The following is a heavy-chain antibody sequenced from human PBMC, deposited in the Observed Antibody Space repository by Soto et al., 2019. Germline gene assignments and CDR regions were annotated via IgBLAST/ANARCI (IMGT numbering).Heavy chain of an antibody. V-gene: IGHV3-30*03. CDR3: ARGPSYSDSYFGY. D-gene: IGHD4-17*01. Sequence: PVGSLRLSYAASEFNFINYAMRWVRQPPGKGLQWLAVISYDGNNKYYADSVEGRFTISRDNSKNTVYLQMNSLRLEDTAVYYCARGPSYSDSYFGYWGQGTLVTVS. J-gene: IGHJ4*02. CDR1: EFNFINYA. CDR2: ISYDGNNK.